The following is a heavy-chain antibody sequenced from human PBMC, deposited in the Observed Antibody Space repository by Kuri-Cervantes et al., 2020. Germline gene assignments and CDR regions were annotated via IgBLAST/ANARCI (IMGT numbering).Heavy chain of an antibody. D-gene: IGHD3-22*01. Sequence: SETLSLTCAVYGGSFSGYYWSWIRQPPGKGLEWIGEIYHSGSTNYNPSLKSRVTISVDKSKNQFSLKLSSVTAADTAVYYCARVSYYYDSSGYYYVFDYWGQGTLVTVSS. CDR1: GGSFSGYY. CDR3: ARVSYYYDSSGYYYVFDY. J-gene: IGHJ4*02. CDR2: IYHSGST. V-gene: IGHV4-34*01.